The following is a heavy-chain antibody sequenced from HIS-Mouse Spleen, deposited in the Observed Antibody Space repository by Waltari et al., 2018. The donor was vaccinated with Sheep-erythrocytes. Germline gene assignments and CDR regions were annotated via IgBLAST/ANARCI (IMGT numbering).Heavy chain of an antibody. D-gene: IGHD7-27*01. J-gene: IGHJ4*02. CDR2: ISGSGGST. Sequence: EVQLLESGGGLVQPGGSRRLSCAASGFTFSSHAMSWVRQAPGKGLEWVSAISGSGGSTYYADSVKGRFTISRDNSKNTLYLQMNSLRAEDTAVYYCAKRRTGDGGLDYWGQGTLVTVSS. CDR1: GFTFSSHA. V-gene: IGHV3-23*01. CDR3: AKRRTGDGGLDY.